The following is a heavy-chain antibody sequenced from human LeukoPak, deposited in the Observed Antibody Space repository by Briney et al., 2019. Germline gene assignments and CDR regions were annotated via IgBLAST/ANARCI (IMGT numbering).Heavy chain of an antibody. CDR3: ARAGYSSLEFAHDY. Sequence: SETLSLTCTVSGGFISSYYWSWIRQPPGKGLEWIGYIYYSGSTSYNPSLKSRVTMSADTSKNQFSLRLSSVTAADTAVYYCARAGYSSLEFAHDYWGQGTLVTVSS. J-gene: IGHJ4*02. D-gene: IGHD6-13*01. CDR2: IYYSGST. CDR1: GGFISSYY. V-gene: IGHV4-59*08.